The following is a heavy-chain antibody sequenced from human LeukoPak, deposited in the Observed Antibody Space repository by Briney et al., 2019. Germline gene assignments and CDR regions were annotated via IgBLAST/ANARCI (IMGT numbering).Heavy chain of an antibody. CDR2: ITGSADST. V-gene: IGHV3-23*01. Sequence: PGGSLRLSCAASGFTFSRYAMTWVRQAPGKGLEWVSAITGSADSTYYADSVRGRFTISRDNSKNTLYLQMNSLRADDTAIYYCAKGDGLPAAVWRSNWSDPWGQGTLVTVSS. CDR3: AKGDGLPAAVWRSNWSDP. CDR1: GFTFSRYA. D-gene: IGHD2-2*01. J-gene: IGHJ5*02.